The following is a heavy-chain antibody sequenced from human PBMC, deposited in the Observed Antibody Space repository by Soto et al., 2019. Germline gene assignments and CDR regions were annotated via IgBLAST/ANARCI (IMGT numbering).Heavy chain of an antibody. V-gene: IGHV4-34*01. D-gene: IGHD6-19*01. CDR3: ARGGPYSSGWYYYYYGMDV. CDR1: GGSFSGYY. J-gene: IGHJ6*02. Sequence: LSLTCAVYGGSFSGYYWSWIRQPPGKGLEWIGEINHSGSTNYNPSLKSRVTISVDTSKNQFSLKLSSVTAADTAVYYCARGGPYSSGWYYYYYGMDVWRQRTTVTVSS. CDR2: INHSGST.